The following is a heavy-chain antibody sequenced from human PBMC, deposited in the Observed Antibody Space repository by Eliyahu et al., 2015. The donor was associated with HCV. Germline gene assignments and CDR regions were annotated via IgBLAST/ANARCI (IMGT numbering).Heavy chain of an antibody. J-gene: IGHJ4*02. D-gene: IGHD5-24*01. CDR3: ARAITDGYGTKFDY. CDR1: GGXLSGYY. CDR2: IHYTGST. Sequence: QVQLQESGPGLVKPSXALSLTCAVSGGXLSGYYWSWIRQPPGKGLEWIGYIHYTGSTNYNPSLKSRVTISVDTSKNHFSLKLTSVTAADTAVYYCARAITDGYGTKFDYWGQGTLVTVSS. V-gene: IGHV4-59*08.